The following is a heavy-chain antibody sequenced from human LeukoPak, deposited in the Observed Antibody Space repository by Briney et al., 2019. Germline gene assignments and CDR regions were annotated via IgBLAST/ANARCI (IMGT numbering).Heavy chain of an antibody. V-gene: IGHV3-48*01. D-gene: IGHD1-1*01. Sequence: GGSLRLSCAASGFTFNTYNMNWVRQAPGKGLEWVSYISSSGSTIYYADSVKGRFTISRDNAKNSLYLQMNSLRAEDTAVYYCAREDWNLYYFDYWGQGTLVTVSS. CDR1: GFTFNTYN. CDR3: AREDWNLYYFDY. CDR2: ISSSGSTI. J-gene: IGHJ4*02.